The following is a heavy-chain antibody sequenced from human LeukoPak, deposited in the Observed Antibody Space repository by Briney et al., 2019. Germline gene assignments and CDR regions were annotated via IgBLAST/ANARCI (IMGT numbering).Heavy chain of an antibody. Sequence: GGSLRLSCAASGFTFTNASMNWVRQAPGKGLEWVGRIKSKTDGGTTDYAAPVKGRFTISRDDSKNTLYLQMNSLKIEDTAVYYCTTGRYCTNGVCCPLGYWGQGTLVTVSS. CDR1: GFTFTNAS. CDR2: IKSKTDGGTT. CDR3: TTGRYCTNGVCCPLGY. D-gene: IGHD2-8*01. J-gene: IGHJ4*02. V-gene: IGHV3-15*07.